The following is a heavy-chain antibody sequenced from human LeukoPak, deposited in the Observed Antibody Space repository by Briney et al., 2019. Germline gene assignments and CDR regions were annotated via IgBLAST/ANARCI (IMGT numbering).Heavy chain of an antibody. CDR1: GGSISSSNYY. CDR3: ARVGYYYYGMDV. V-gene: IGHV4-39*07. CDR2: IYYSGST. Sequence: SETLSLTCTVSGGSISSSNYYWGWIRQPPGKGLEWIGSIYYSGSTYYNPSLKSRVTILVDTSKNQFSLKLSSVTAADTAVYYCARVGYYYYGMDVWGQGPTVTVSS. J-gene: IGHJ6*02. D-gene: IGHD6-13*01.